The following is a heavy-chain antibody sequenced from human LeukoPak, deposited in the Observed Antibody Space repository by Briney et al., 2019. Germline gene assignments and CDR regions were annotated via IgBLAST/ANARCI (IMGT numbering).Heavy chain of an antibody. CDR1: GFIFRDYY. CDR3: AGFLAAGYCSGDSCYADAFDI. V-gene: IGHV3-11*03. J-gene: IGHJ3*02. Sequence: GGSLSLSRAASGFIFRDYYMTWGRQAPGKGLEWVSYISKNRNHTNHADSVKGRFTISRDDTKNSLYLHMSSLRADDTAVSFCAGFLAAGYCSGDSCYADAFDIWGQGTMVTVSS. CDR2: ISKNRNHT. D-gene: IGHD2-15*01.